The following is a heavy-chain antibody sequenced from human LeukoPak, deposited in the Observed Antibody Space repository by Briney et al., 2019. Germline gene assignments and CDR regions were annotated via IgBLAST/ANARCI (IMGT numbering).Heavy chain of an antibody. CDR1: GGSISSSSYY. V-gene: IGHV4-39*07. Sequence: SETLSLTCTVSGGSISSSSYYWGWIRQPPGKGLEWIGSIYYSGSTYYNPSLKSRVTISVDTSKNQFSLKLSSVTAADTAVYYCAQRRPGAPLFYWGQGTLVTVSS. D-gene: IGHD5-24*01. CDR3: AQRRPGAPLFY. CDR2: IYYSGST. J-gene: IGHJ4*02.